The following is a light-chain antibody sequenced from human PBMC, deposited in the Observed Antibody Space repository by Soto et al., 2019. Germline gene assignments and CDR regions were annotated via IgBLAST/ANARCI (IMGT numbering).Light chain of an antibody. CDR2: EVN. J-gene: IGLJ2*01. CDR1: SSDVGSYNS. Sequence: QSALTQPASVSGSPGQSITISCTGTSSDVGSYNSVSWYQQHPDKVPKLMIYEVNKRPSGVSDRFSGSKSGNTASLTISGLQAEDEADYYCSSYAGPSVSVVFGGGTKLTVL. V-gene: IGLV2-23*02. CDR3: SSYAGPSVSVV.